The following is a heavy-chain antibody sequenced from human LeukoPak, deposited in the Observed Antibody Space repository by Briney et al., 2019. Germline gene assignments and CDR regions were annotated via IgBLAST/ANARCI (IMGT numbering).Heavy chain of an antibody. CDR3: AKDSEIAAAGSYWYFDL. CDR1: GFTFRSYD. J-gene: IGHJ2*01. CDR2: ISYDGSNK. V-gene: IGHV3-30*18. Sequence: GGSLRLSCAASGFTFRSYDMHWVRQAPGKGLQWVSVISYDGSNKYHTDSVKGRFTISRDNSKNTLYLQMNSLRAEDTAVYYCAKDSEIAAAGSYWYFDLWGRGTLVTVSS. D-gene: IGHD6-13*01.